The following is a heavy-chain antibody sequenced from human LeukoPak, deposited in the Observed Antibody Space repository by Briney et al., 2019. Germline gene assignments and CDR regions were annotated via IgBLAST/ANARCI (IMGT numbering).Heavy chain of an antibody. J-gene: IGHJ6*03. CDR1: GGSISSSSYY. V-gene: IGHV4-39*01. CDR2: IYYSGST. CDR3: ARQGSSGLWHSYYMDV. D-gene: IGHD6-19*01. Sequence: SETLSLTCTVSGGSISSSSYYWGWIRQPPGKGLEWIGSIYYSGSTYYNPSLKSRVTISVDTSKNQFSLKLSSVTAADTAVYYCARQGSSGLWHSYYMDVWGKGTTVTVSS.